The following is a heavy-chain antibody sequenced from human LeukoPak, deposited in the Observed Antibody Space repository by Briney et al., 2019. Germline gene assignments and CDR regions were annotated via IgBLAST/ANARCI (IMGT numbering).Heavy chain of an antibody. CDR2: TYYSGST. V-gene: IGHV4-30-4*01. D-gene: IGHD5-18*01. Sequence: SQTLSLTCTVSGGSISSGDYYWSWIRQPPGKGLEWIGYTYYSGSTYYNPSLKSRVTISVDTSKNQFSLNLTSVTAADTAVYYCARRTGGYSLMWGQGTLVTVSS. CDR3: ARRTGGYSLM. J-gene: IGHJ4*02. CDR1: GGSISSGDYY.